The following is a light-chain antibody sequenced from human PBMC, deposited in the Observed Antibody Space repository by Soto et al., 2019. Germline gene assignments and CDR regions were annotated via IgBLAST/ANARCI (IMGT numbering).Light chain of an antibody. V-gene: IGLV4-69*01. Sequence: QLVLTQSPYASASLGASVKLTCTLSSGHSSYAIAWHQQQPEKGPRYLMKLNSDGSHSKGDGIPDRFSGSSSGAERYLTISSLQSEDEADYYCQTGAPGMVFGGGTQLTVL. CDR1: SGHSSYA. CDR2: LNSDGSH. CDR3: QTGAPGMV. J-gene: IGLJ2*01.